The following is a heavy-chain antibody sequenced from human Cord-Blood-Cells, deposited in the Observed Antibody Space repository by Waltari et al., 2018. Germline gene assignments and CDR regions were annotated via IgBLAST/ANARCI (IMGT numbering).Heavy chain of an antibody. Sequence: QVQLVQSGAGVKKPGSSGKISCKASGGPFSSYAIRWVRPAPGQGLEWMGGIIPIFGTANYAQKFQGRVTITADESPSTAYMELSSLRSEDTAVYYCAAGRGGNTVTTGFDYWGQGTLVTVSS. CDR2: IIPIFGTA. CDR3: AAGRGGNTVTTGFDY. CDR1: GGPFSSYA. V-gene: IGHV1-69*01. J-gene: IGHJ4*02. D-gene: IGHD4-17*01.